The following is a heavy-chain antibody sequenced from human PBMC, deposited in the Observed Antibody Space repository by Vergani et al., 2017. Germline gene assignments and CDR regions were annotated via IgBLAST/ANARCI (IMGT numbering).Heavy chain of an antibody. CDR2: VDPEDGET. Sequence: EVQLVQSGAEVKKPGATMKISCKVSGYTFTDHYMNWVKQAPGKGLELMGLVDPEDGETIYAEKFQGRVTIAADTSTDTAHLELSSLRSEDTAVYYCATPQTVTTGGMEVWGQGTTVIVSS. CDR3: ATPQTVTTGGMEV. CDR1: GYTFTDHY. J-gene: IGHJ6*02. V-gene: IGHV1-69-2*01. D-gene: IGHD4-17*01.